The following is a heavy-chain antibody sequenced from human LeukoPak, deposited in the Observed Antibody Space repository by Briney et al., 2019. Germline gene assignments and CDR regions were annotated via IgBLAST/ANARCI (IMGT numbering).Heavy chain of an antibody. CDR1: GFTFSSYS. J-gene: IGHJ3*02. D-gene: IGHD1-26*01. CDR2: ISSSSSYI. Sequence: GGSLRLSCAASGFTFSSYSMNWVRQAPGKGLEWVSSISSSSSYIYYADSVKGRFTVSRDNARNSLYLQMNSLRAEDTAVYYCARAFSGSYSCDAFDIWGQGTMVTVSS. V-gene: IGHV3-21*01. CDR3: ARAFSGSYSCDAFDI.